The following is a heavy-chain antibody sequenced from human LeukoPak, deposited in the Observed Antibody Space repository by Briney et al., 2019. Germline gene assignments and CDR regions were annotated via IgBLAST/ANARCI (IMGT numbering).Heavy chain of an antibody. J-gene: IGHJ4*02. CDR2: ISAYNGNT. CDR1: GYTFTNFG. Sequence: ASVKVSCKASGYTFTNFGISWVRQAPGQGLEWMGWISAYNGNTDYAQRLQGRVTMTTDTSTSTAYMELRSLRSDDTAVYYCARDRDYGDYNTQDLFVYWGQGTLVTVSS. V-gene: IGHV1-18*01. D-gene: IGHD4-17*01. CDR3: ARDRDYGDYNTQDLFVY.